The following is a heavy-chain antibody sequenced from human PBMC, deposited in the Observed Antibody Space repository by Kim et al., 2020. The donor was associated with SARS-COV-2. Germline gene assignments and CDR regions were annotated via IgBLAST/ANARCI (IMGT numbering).Heavy chain of an antibody. V-gene: IGHV4-59*01. J-gene: IGHJ4*02. CDR1: GGSISSYY. Sequence: SETLSLTCTVSGGSISSYYWSWIRQPPGKGLEWIGYIYYSGSTNYNPSHKSRVTISVDTSKNQFSLKLSSVTAADTAVYYCARVLRGRYFDLLFDYWGQGTLVTVSS. CDR3: ARVLRGRYFDLLFDY. CDR2: IYYSGST. D-gene: IGHD3-9*01.